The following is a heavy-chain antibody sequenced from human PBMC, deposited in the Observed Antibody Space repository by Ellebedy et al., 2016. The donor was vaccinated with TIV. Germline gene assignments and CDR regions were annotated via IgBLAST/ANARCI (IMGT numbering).Heavy chain of an antibody. CDR1: GFIFTSYD. D-gene: IGHD7-27*01. CDR3: TKRAENWGFFDY. CDR2: MAEYDGRT. J-gene: IGHJ4*02. Sequence: PGGSLRLSCVASGFIFTSYDIHWVRQVPGKGLEWVSAMAEYDGRTFYADSVRGRFTISRDNSGNTLFLHMKSLRAEDTAIYYCTKRAENWGFFDYWGQGARVTVSS. V-gene: IGHV3-23*01.